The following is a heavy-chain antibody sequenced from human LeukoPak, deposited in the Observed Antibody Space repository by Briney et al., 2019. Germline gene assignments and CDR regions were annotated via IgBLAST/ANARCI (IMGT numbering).Heavy chain of an antibody. CDR3: ARRFSYYDFCSGYPFDY. CDR2: IYYSGST. CDR1: GGSISSSYY. Sequence: SETLSLTCTVSGGSISSSYYWGWIRQPPGKGLEWIGSIYYSGSTYYNPSLKSRVTISVDTSKNQFSLKLSSVTAADTAVYYCARRFSYYDFCSGYPFDYWGQGTLVTVSS. D-gene: IGHD3-3*01. V-gene: IGHV4-39*01. J-gene: IGHJ4*02.